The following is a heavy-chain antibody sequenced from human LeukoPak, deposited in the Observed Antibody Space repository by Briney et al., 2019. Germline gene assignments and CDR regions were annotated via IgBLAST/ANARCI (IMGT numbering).Heavy chain of an antibody. CDR3: ARDRGDYYGSGHRPDGPHMDV. Sequence: GGSLRLSCAASGFNYSSYTMNWVRQAPGKGLEWVSSISSSSSYIYYADSVKGRFTISGDNAKNSLYLQMNSLRAEDTAVYYCARDRGDYYGSGHRPDGPHMDVWGKGTTVTVSS. J-gene: IGHJ6*03. CDR2: ISSSSSYI. V-gene: IGHV3-21*01. D-gene: IGHD3-10*01. CDR1: GFNYSSYT.